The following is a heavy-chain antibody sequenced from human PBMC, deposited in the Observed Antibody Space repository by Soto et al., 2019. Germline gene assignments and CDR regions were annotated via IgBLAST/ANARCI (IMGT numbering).Heavy chain of an antibody. CDR1: GFTFSSYA. D-gene: IGHD2-2*01. V-gene: IGHV3-30-3*01. Sequence: GGSLRLSCAASGFTFSSYAMHWVRQAPGKGLEWVAVTSYDGSNKYYADSVKGRFTISRDNSKNTLYLQMNSLRAEDTAVYYCAREKGVYCSSTSCLHYYYYYGMDVWGQGTTVTVSS. J-gene: IGHJ6*02. CDR3: AREKGVYCSSTSCLHYYYYYGMDV. CDR2: TSYDGSNK.